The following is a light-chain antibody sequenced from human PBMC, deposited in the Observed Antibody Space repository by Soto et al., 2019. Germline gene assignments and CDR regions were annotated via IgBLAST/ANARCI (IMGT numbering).Light chain of an antibody. Sequence: QSVLTQPPSVSGAPGQRVTISCTGSDSNIEENFDIHWYQQLPGTAPKLLIYGNNNRPSGVPDRFSASRSGTSASLAITGLQAEDEADYYCQSYDSGLSGSVFGGGTKVTVL. CDR2: GNN. CDR1: DSNIEENFD. V-gene: IGLV1-40*01. CDR3: QSYDSGLSGSV. J-gene: IGLJ3*02.